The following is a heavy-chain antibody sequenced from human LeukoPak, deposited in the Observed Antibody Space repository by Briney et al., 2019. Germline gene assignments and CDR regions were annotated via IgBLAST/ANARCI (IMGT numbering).Heavy chain of an antibody. D-gene: IGHD6-6*01. CDR1: GGSFSGYY. J-gene: IGHJ6*04. V-gene: IGHV4-34*01. CDR3: ARPRGDSSSSMDV. Sequence: SETLSLTCAVYGGSFSGYYWSWIRQPPGKGLEWIGEINHSGSTNYNPSLKSRVTISVDTSKNQFSLKLSSVTASDTAMYYCARPRGDSSSSMDVWGKGTTVTVSS. CDR2: INHSGST.